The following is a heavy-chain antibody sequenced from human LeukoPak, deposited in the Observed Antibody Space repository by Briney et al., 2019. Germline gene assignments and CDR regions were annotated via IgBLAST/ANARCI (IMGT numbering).Heavy chain of an antibody. Sequence: SETLSLTCTVSGGSISSGGYYWSWIRQHPGKGLEWIGYIYYSGSTYYNPSLKSRVNISVDTSKNQFSLKLSSVTAADTAVYYCARGPYDFWSGQYYYYYMDVWGKGTTVTVSS. J-gene: IGHJ6*03. CDR1: GGSISSGGYY. CDR3: ARGPYDFWSGQYYYYYMDV. D-gene: IGHD3-3*01. V-gene: IGHV4-31*03. CDR2: IYYSGST.